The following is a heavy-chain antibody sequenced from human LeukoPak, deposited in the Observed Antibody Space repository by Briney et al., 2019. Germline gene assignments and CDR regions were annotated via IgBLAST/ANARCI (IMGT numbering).Heavy chain of an antibody. CDR2: ISSSGSTI. Sequence: GGSLRLSCAASGFTFSDYYMSWIRQAPGKGLEWVSYISSSGSTIYYADSVKGRFTISRDNAKNSLYLQMNSLRAEDTAVYYCARALWGEYYYYYGMDVWGQGTTVTVSS. D-gene: IGHD3-10*01. J-gene: IGHJ6*02. V-gene: IGHV3-11*04. CDR1: GFTFSDYY. CDR3: ARALWGEYYYYYGMDV.